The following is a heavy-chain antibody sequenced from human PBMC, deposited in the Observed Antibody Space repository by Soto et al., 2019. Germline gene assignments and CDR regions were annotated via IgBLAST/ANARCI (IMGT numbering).Heavy chain of an antibody. Sequence: EVQLVESGGGLVQPGGSLRLSCAASGFTFSSYSMNWVRQAPGKGLEWVSYISSSSSTIYYADSVKGRFTISRDNAKNSLYLQMNSLRAEDTAVYYCARGEGWDSRTDFDYWGQGTLVTVSS. D-gene: IGHD3-16*01. CDR3: ARGEGWDSRTDFDY. V-gene: IGHV3-48*01. CDR2: ISSSSSTI. J-gene: IGHJ4*02. CDR1: GFTFSSYS.